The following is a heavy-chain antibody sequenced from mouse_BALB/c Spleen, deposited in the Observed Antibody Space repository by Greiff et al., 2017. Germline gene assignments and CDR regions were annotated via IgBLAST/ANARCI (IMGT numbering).Heavy chain of an antibody. V-gene: IGHV1S126*01. J-gene: IGHJ2*01. CDR3: ARRGGFITTAPCAY. Sequence: VKLVESGPQLVRPGASVKISCKASGYSFTSYWMHWVKQRPGQGLEWIGMIDPSDSETRLNQKFKDKATLTVDKSSSTAYMQLSSPTSEDSAVYYCARRGGFITTAPCAYWGQGTTLTVSS. D-gene: IGHD1-2*01. CDR1: GYSFTSYW. CDR2: IDPSDSET.